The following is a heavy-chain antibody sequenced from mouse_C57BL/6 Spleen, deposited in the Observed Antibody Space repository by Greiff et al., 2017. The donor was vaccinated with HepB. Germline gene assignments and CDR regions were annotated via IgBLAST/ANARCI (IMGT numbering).Heavy chain of an antibody. CDR2: IDPSDSET. J-gene: IGHJ1*03. CDR1: GYTFTSYW. Sequence: QVQLKQPGAELVRPGSSVKLSCKASGYTFTSYWMHWVKQRPIQGLEWIGNIDPSDSETHYNQKFKDKATLTVDKSSSTAYMQLSSLTSEDSAVYYCASDYGSSYRWYFDVWGTGTTVTVSS. CDR3: ASDYGSSYRWYFDV. V-gene: IGHV1-52*01. D-gene: IGHD1-1*01.